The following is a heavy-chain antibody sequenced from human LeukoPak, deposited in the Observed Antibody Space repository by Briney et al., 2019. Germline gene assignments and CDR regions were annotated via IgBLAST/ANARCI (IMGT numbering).Heavy chain of an antibody. J-gene: IGHJ4*02. V-gene: IGHV1-8*03. CDR3: ARGLFTAAIYY. D-gene: IGHD2-2*01. CDR1: GYTFTSYD. CDR2: MNPNSGNT. Sequence: ASVKVSCTASGYTFTSYDVNWVRQATGQGLEWMGWMNPNSGNTGYAQKFQGRVTITRNTSISTAYMELSSLRSEDTAVYYCARGLFTAAIYYWGQGTLVTVSS.